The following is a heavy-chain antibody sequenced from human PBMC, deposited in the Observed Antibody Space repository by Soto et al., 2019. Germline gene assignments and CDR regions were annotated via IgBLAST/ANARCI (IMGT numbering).Heavy chain of an antibody. CDR2: IIPRSAKS. CDR1: GDMFSTYT. CDR3: AMVDVYVTPSPQDV. J-gene: IGHJ6*02. Sequence: ASVKVSCKASGDMFSTYTITWMRQAPGRGLEWVGGIIPRSAKSNYAQNLQGRLTLTTDTSTTTAYMELRSLRSNDTAIYYCAMVDVYVTPSPQDVWGQGTTVTVSS. D-gene: IGHD3-16*01. V-gene: IGHV1-18*04.